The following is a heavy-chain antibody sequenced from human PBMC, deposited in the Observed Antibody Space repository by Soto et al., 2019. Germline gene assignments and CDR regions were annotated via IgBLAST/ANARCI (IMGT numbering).Heavy chain of an antibody. CDR1: GFTFSNYG. J-gene: IGHJ4*02. CDR3: ARGGAARPDF. Sequence: EVQLVESGGGLVQRGGSLRLSCAVSGFTFSNYGMNWVRQAPGKGLAWVSYISSSGSTIQYADSVKGRFTISRDNANNSLYLQMNSLRDEDTAVYYCARGGAARPDFWGQGTLVTVSS. CDR2: ISSSGSTI. D-gene: IGHD6-6*01. V-gene: IGHV3-48*02.